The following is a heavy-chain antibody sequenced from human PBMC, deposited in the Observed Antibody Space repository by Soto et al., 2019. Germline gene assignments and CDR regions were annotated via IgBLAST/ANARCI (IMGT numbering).Heavy chain of an antibody. Sequence: QVLLVDSGGGVVQPGRSLRLSCAASGFTFSSYAMNWVRQAPGKGLEWVALISHGGINKYYADSVRGRFTISRDSSTNTLYLQMNSLRAADTAVYYCGRCTSTSCHLGSDYWGQGTLVTVSS. CDR3: GRCTSTSCHLGSDY. CDR2: ISHGGINK. J-gene: IGHJ4*02. V-gene: IGHV3-30-3*01. D-gene: IGHD2-2*01. CDR1: GFTFSSYA.